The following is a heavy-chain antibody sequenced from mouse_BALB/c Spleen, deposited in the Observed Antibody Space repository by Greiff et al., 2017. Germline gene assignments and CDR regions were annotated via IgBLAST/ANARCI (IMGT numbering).Heavy chain of an antibody. CDR2: IYPSDSYT. V-gene: IGHV1-69*02. D-gene: IGHD1-2*01. J-gene: IGHJ3*01. CDR3: TISGGHYYGYDCAY. Sequence: VQLQQPGAELVRPGASVKLSCKASGYTFTSYRINWVKQRPGQGLEWIGNIYPSDSYTNYNQKFKDKATLTVDKSSSTAYMQLSSPTSEDSAVYYCTISGGHYYGYDCAYWGQGTLVTVSA. CDR1: GYTFTSYR.